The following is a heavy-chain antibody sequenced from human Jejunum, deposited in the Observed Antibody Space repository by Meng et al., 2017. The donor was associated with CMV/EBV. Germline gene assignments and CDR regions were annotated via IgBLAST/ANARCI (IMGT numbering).Heavy chain of an antibody. CDR1: FSSYT. D-gene: IGHD2-2*01. CDR2: ISTYSTSI. CDR3: ASGFCGSTSCYREFDY. Sequence: FSSYTMSWVRQVPGKGLEWVSSISTYSTSIYYADSVKGRFTISRDNAKNSLYLQMDTLRAEDTAVYYCASGFCGSTSCYREFDYWGQGTLVTVSS. V-gene: IGHV3-21*01. J-gene: IGHJ4*02.